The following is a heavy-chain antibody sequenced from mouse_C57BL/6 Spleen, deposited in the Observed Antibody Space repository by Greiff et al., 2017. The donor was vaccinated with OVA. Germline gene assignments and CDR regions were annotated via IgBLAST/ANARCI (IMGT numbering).Heavy chain of an antibody. CDR2: IYPGDGDT. J-gene: IGHJ2*01. D-gene: IGHD1-1*01. Sequence: QVQLKQSGPELVKPGASVKISCKASGYAFSSSWMNWVKQRPGKGLEWIGRIYPGDGDTNYNGKFKGKATLTADKSSSTAYMQLSSLTSEDSAVYFCARYPVVENYFDYWGQGTTLTVSS. V-gene: IGHV1-82*01. CDR3: ARYPVVENYFDY. CDR1: GYAFSSSW.